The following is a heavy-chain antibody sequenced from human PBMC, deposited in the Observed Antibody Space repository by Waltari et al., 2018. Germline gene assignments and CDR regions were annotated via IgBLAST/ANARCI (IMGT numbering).Heavy chain of an antibody. V-gene: IGHV3-7*01. D-gene: IGHD7-27*01. CDR1: GFTFSSYW. CDR2: INEDESEK. Sequence: EVRLVESGGGLVQPGGSLRLSCVGSGFTFSSYWMRWVRQTPGKGLEWVANINEDESEKYYVDSVKGRFTISRDNAKNSLVLQMDSLRGEDTAVYYCARANWGALDYWGQ. CDR3: ARANWGALDY. J-gene: IGHJ4*02.